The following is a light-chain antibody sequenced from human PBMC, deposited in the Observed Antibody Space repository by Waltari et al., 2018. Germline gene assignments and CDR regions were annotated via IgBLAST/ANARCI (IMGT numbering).Light chain of an antibody. Sequence: NFMLTQPHSVSESPGRTVTISCTRTSDSIASHSVQRNQQRPGSAPTIGNYEDKQRPSGVPDRFSGSIDRSSNSASLTISGLKAEDEADYYCQSYDTSNLVFGGGTKLTVL. J-gene: IGLJ3*02. V-gene: IGLV6-57*04. CDR2: EDK. CDR3: QSYDTSNLV. CDR1: SDSIASHS.